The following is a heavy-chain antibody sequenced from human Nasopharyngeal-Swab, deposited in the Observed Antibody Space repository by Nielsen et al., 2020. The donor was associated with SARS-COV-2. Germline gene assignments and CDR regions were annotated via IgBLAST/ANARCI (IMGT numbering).Heavy chain of an antibody. CDR2: MNPNSGNT. D-gene: IGHD1-26*01. CDR1: GYTFTSYD. V-gene: IGHV1-8*01. J-gene: IGHJ4*02. Sequence: ASVKVSCKASGYTFTSYDINWVRQATGQGLEWMGWMNPNSGNTGYAQKFQGRVTMTRNTSIRTAYMELSSLRSEDTAVYCCARGGVGAVGGALDYWGQGTQVTVSS. CDR3: ARGGVGAVGGALDY.